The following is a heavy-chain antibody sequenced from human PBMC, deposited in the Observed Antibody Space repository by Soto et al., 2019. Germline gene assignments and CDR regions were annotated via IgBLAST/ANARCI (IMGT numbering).Heavy chain of an antibody. CDR2: VSTSGRST. CDR3: VKQAHGLDGVAFDY. CDR1: GFSFSEST. Sequence: GSLRLSCSASGFSFSESTIYWVRQVPGKGLEAISAVSTSGRSTYYADSVKDRFTISRDNSKNTLFLQMGSLRPEDTAIYYCVKQAHGLDGVAFDYWGQGTQVTVSS. V-gene: IGHV3-64D*06. D-gene: IGHD2-15*01. J-gene: IGHJ4*02.